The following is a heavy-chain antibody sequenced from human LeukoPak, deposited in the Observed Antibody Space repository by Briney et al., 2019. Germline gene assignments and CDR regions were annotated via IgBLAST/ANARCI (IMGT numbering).Heavy chain of an antibody. J-gene: IGHJ4*02. D-gene: IGHD2-15*01. Sequence: GRSLRLSCAASGSTFSSYGMHWVRQAPGKGLEWVAVISYDGSNKYYADSVKGRFTISRDNSKNTLYLQMNSLRAEDTAVYYCVVLGYCSGGSCYGDYWGQGTLVTVSS. CDR3: VVLGYCSGGSCYGDY. V-gene: IGHV3-30*03. CDR1: GSTFSSYG. CDR2: ISYDGSNK.